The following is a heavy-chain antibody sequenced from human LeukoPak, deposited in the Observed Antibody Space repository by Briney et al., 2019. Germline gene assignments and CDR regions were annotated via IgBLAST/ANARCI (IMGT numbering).Heavy chain of an antibody. J-gene: IGHJ4*02. V-gene: IGHV3-21*04. D-gene: IGHD5-18*01. CDR3: ARDLDTAMELDY. Sequence: GGSLRLSCAASGFTFSSYSMNWVRQAPGKGLEWVSSISSSSSYTNYADSVKGRFTISRDNAKNSLYLQMNSLRAEDTAVYYCARDLDTAMELDYWGQGTLVTVSS. CDR1: GFTFSSYS. CDR2: ISSSSSYT.